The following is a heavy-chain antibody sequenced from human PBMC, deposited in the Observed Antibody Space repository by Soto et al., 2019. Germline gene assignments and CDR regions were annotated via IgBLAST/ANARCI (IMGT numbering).Heavy chain of an antibody. D-gene: IGHD2-15*01. J-gene: IGHJ5*02. CDR1: GYTFTSYG. CDR2: ISANNGNT. CDR3: ASDLCSGCWFDP. V-gene: IGHV1-18*01. Sequence: QVQLVQSGAEVKKPGASVKVSCKASGYTFTSYGISWVRQAPGQGLEWMGWISANNGNTKSAQKPQGRVTTTTDTSTSTAYMELRSLRSDDTAVYYCASDLCSGCWFDPWGQGTLVTVSS.